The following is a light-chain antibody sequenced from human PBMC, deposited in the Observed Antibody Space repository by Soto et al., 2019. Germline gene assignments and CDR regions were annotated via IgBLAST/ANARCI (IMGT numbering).Light chain of an antibody. Sequence: QSALTQPPSASGSPGQSVTISCTGTSSDVGGYNYVSWYQQHAGKAPKLMIYEVAKRPSGVPDRFSGSKSANTASLTVSGLQAEDEADYSCGSYAGSNIVFGGGTKLAAL. CDR3: GSYAGSNIV. V-gene: IGLV2-8*01. J-gene: IGLJ2*01. CDR2: EVA. CDR1: SSDVGGYNY.